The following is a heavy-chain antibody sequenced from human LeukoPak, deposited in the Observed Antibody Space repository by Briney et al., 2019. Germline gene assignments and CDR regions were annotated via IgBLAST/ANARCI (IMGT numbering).Heavy chain of an antibody. V-gene: IGHV1-18*01. D-gene: IGHD2-2*03. Sequence: ASVKVSCKASGYTFTSYGISWVRQAPGQGLEWMGWISAYNGNTNYAQKLQGRVTMTTDTSTSTAYMELRSLRSDDTAVYYCARDQVDIVVVPAARLFDYWGQGTLVTVSS. CDR2: ISAYNGNT. CDR1: GYTFTSYG. J-gene: IGHJ4*02. CDR3: ARDQVDIVVVPAARLFDY.